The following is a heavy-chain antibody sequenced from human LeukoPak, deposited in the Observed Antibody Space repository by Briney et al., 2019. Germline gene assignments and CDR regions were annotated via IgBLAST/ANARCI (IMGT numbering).Heavy chain of an antibody. V-gene: IGHV5-51*01. J-gene: IGHJ3*02. CDR2: IYPGDSDT. CDR3: ARCGGDCQKYDAFDI. D-gene: IGHD2-21*02. Sequence: GESLKISCKGSGYIFTSYWIGWVRQMPGKGLEWMGIIYPGDSDTRYSPSFQGQVTIAADKSISTAYLQWSSLKASDTAMYYCARCGGDCQKYDAFDIWGQGTMVTVSS. CDR1: GYIFTSYW.